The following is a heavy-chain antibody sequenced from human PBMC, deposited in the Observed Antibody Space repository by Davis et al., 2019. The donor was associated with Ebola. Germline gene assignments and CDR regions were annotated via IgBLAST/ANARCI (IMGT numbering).Heavy chain of an antibody. CDR3: ARDGRRDSSSWFRYYYGMDV. D-gene: IGHD6-13*01. J-gene: IGHJ6*02. Sequence: PSETLSLTCTVSGGSISSGGYYWSWIRQHPGKGLEWIGYIYYSGSTYYNPSLKSRVTMSVDTSKNQFSLKLSSVTAADTAVYYCARDGRRDSSSWFRYYYGMDVWGQGTTVTVSS. CDR1: GGSISSGGYY. CDR2: IYYSGST. V-gene: IGHV4-31*03.